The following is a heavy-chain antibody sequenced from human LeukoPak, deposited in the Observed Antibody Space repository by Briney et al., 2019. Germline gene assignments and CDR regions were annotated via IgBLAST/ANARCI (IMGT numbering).Heavy chain of an antibody. CDR3: ARAVVAGLYFDY. D-gene: IGHD6-19*01. J-gene: IGHJ4*02. Sequence: GGSLRLSCAASGFTFSSYEMNWVRQAPGKGLEWVSYISSSGSTIYYADSVKGRFTISRDNAKNSLYLQMNSLRAEDTAVYYCARAVVAGLYFDYWGQGTLVTVSS. CDR2: ISSSGSTI. V-gene: IGHV3-48*03. CDR1: GFTFSSYE.